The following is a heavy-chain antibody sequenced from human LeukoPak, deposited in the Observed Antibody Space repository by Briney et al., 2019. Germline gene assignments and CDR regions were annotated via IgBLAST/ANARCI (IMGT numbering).Heavy chain of an antibody. D-gene: IGHD1-1*01. CDR3: ARRLGPHIDTWTDAFDV. V-gene: IGHV5-51*01. Sequence: GESLKISCEGSGYRFASYWVGWARQRPGKGLEWMGIIQPDDSQSIYSPSFRGQVTMSADKSITTAYLRFHSLQASDTAIYYCARRLGPHIDTWTDAFDVWGQGAMVTLSS. CDR1: GYRFASYW. J-gene: IGHJ3*01. CDR2: IQPDDSQS.